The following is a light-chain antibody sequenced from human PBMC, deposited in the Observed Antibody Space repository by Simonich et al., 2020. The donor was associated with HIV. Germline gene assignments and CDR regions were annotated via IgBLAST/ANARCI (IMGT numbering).Light chain of an antibody. Sequence: EIVMTQSPVTLSVSPGERAPLSCRASQNVSSNLAWYQQKPGQAPSLLIYGASSRATGIPDRFSGSGSGTDFTLTISRLEPEDFAVYHCQLYGSLALTFGGGTKVEIK. J-gene: IGKJ4*01. CDR2: GAS. V-gene: IGKV3-20*01. CDR1: QNVSSN. CDR3: QLYGSLALT.